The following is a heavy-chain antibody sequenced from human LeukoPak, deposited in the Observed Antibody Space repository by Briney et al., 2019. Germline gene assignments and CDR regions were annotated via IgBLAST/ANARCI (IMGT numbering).Heavy chain of an antibody. Sequence: SETPSLTCTVSGGSISSSSYYWGWIRQPPGKGLEWIGSIYYSGSTYHNPSLKSRVTISVDTSKNQFSLKLSSVTAADTAVYYCAISRYSGSYYAVDYWGQGALVTVSS. D-gene: IGHD1-26*01. J-gene: IGHJ4*02. CDR1: GGSISSSSYY. V-gene: IGHV4-39*05. CDR3: AISRYSGSYYAVDY. CDR2: IYYSGST.